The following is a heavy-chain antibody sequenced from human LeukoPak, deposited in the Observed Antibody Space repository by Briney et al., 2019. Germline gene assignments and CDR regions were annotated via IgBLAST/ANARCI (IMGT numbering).Heavy chain of an antibody. CDR2: ISGTSGRT. V-gene: IGHV3-23*01. J-gene: IGHJ4*02. D-gene: IGHD6-6*01. CDR3: AKDLASNIIAASYYFDY. Sequence: PGGSLRLSCAGSGFTFNNYAMSWVRQAPGKGLEWVSGISGTSGRTNYADSVKGRFTISRDNSKNTLFLQMNSLRAEDTAVYYCAKDLASNIIAASYYFDYWGQGTLVTDSS. CDR1: GFTFNNYA.